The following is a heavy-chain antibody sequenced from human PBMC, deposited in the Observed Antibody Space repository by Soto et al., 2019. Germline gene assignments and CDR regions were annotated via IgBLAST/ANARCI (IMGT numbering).Heavy chain of an antibody. CDR3: ARTNIRGNYFYSLDV. V-gene: IGHV1-2*02. Sequence: QVQLVQSGADVKKPGASVKVSCKASGYTFTAYYKHWVRQAPGQGLEWMGWINPNSGGTHYAQKFQGRVTMTGDTSLSTAYMELTSLRSDDTAVYYCARTNIRGNYFYSLDVWGQGTTVTVSS. CDR2: INPNSGGT. D-gene: IGHD3-16*01. CDR1: GYTFTAYY. J-gene: IGHJ6*02.